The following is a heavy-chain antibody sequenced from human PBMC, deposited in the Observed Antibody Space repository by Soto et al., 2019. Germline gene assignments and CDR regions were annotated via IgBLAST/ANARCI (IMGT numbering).Heavy chain of an antibody. CDR2: ISAYNGNT. D-gene: IGHD2-21*02. CDR1: GYTFTSYG. V-gene: IGHV1-18*03. CDR3: ARARGDHGD. J-gene: IGHJ4*02. Sequence: QVQLVQSGAEVKKPGASVKVSCKASGYTFTSYGISWVRQAPGQGLEGMGWISAYNGNTNYAQRLQGRVTMTTETSTSTAFMEMRSLSSDDMAVYYCARARGDHGDWGQGTLVTVSS.